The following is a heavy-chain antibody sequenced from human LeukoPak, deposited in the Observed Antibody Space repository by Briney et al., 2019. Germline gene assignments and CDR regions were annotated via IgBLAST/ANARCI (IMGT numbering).Heavy chain of an antibody. CDR3: AKVSDLLYYDILTGYLYFDY. J-gene: IGHJ4*02. D-gene: IGHD3-9*01. CDR1: GFTFDDYG. CDR2: ISGSGGST. V-gene: IGHV3-23*01. Sequence: GGSLRLSCAASGFTFDDYGMSWVRQAPGKGLEWVSAISGSGGSTYYADSVKGRFTISRDNSKNTLYLQMNSLRAEDTAVYYCAKVSDLLYYDILTGYLYFDYWGQGTLVTVSS.